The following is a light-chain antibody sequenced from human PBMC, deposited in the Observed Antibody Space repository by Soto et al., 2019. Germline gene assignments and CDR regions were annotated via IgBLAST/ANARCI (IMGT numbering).Light chain of an antibody. V-gene: IGLV2-23*02. CDR2: EVS. J-gene: IGLJ1*01. CDR1: SSDVGSYNL. Sequence: QSALTQPASVSGCPGQSITISCTGASSDVGSYNLVSWYQQHPGKAPKLMIYEVSKRPSGVSNRFSGSKSGNTASLTISGLQAEDEAEYYCCSYAGSSTYVFGTGTKVTVL. CDR3: CSYAGSSTYV.